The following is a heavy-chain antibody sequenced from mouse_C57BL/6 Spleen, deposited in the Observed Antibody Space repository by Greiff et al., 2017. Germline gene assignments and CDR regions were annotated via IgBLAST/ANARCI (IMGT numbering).Heavy chain of an antibody. CDR3: ARQGYFDY. CDR1: GFTFSSYG. CDR2: ISSGGSYT. V-gene: IGHV5-6*01. J-gene: IGHJ2*01. Sequence: EVQGVESGGDLVKPGGSLKLSCAASGFTFSSYGMSWVRQTPDKRLEWVATISSGGSYTYYPDSVKGRFTISRDNAKHTLYLQMSSLKSEDTAMYYCARQGYFDYWGQGTTLTVSS.